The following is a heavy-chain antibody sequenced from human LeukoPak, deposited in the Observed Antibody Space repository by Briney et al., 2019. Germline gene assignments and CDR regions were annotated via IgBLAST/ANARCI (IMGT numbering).Heavy chain of an antibody. Sequence: SETLSLTCTVSGGSISSSSYYWGWIRQPPGKGLEWIGSIYYSGSTLYNPSLKSRVTISVDTSKNQFSLKLSSVTAADTAVYYCARQGELLSPIDSWGQGTLVTVSS. J-gene: IGHJ4*02. CDR2: IYYSGST. D-gene: IGHD1-26*01. CDR1: GGSISSSSYY. CDR3: ARQGELLSPIDS. V-gene: IGHV4-39*01.